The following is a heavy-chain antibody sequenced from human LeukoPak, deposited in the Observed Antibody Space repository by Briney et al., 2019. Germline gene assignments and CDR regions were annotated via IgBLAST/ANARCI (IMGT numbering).Heavy chain of an antibody. CDR3: AKAGGVVPASPCNY. Sequence: GGSLRLSCAASGFTFSSYAMSWVRQAPGKGLEWVSAISGSGGSTYYADSVKGRFTISRDNSKNTLYLQMNSLRAEDTAVYYCAKAGGVVPASPCNYWGQGNLVTVSS. V-gene: IGHV3-23*01. CDR2: ISGSGGST. CDR1: GFTFSSYA. D-gene: IGHD2-2*01. J-gene: IGHJ4*02.